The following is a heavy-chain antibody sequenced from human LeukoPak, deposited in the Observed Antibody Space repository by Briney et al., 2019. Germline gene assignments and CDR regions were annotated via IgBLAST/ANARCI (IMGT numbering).Heavy chain of an antibody. J-gene: IGHJ4*02. CDR3: ARLTTVTTGIDY. D-gene: IGHD4-17*01. V-gene: IGHV4-59*08. Sequence: SETLSLTCTVSGGSISSYYWSWIRQPPGKGLEWIGYIYYSGSTNYNPSLKSRVTISVDTSKNQFSLKLGSVTAADTAVYYCARLTTVTTGIDYRGQGTLVTVSS. CDR2: IYYSGST. CDR1: GGSISSYY.